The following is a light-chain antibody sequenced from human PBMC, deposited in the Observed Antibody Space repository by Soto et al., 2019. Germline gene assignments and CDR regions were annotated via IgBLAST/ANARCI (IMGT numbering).Light chain of an antibody. V-gene: IGKV3-11*01. CDR3: QQRNSWPLT. Sequence: TLSLSPGERATLSCRASQNVGGYLAWYQQKPGQAPRLLISDASNRAAGIPARFSGIGSGTDFTLTISSLEPEDFAVYYCQQRNSWPLTFGGGTKADIK. J-gene: IGKJ4*01. CDR2: DAS. CDR1: QNVGGY.